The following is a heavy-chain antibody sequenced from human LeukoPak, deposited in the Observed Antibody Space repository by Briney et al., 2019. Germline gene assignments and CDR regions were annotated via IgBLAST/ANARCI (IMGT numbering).Heavy chain of an antibody. CDR1: GYTFTGYY. CDR3: ARDHRTYYYDSSGYRKPSGNDY. J-gene: IGHJ4*02. D-gene: IGHD3-22*01. Sequence: ASVKVSCKASGYTFTGYYMHWVRQAPGQGLEWMGRINPNSGGTNYAQKFQGRVTMTMDTSISTAYMELSRLRSDDTAVYYCARDHRTYYYDSSGYRKPSGNDYWGQGTLVTVSS. V-gene: IGHV1-2*06. CDR2: INPNSGGT.